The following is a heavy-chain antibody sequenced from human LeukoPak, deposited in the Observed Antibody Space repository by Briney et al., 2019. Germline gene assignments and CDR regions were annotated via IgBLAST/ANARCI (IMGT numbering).Heavy chain of an antibody. CDR1: GFTFGDYA. D-gene: IGHD1-26*01. Sequence: GGSLRLSCTASGFTFGDYAMSGVRQAPGKGREWVGFIRRKADGGATAYAASVKGRFTISRDDSKSIAYLQMNSLKTEDTAVYYCTRGGLGATFFWGQGTLVTVSS. CDR3: TRGGLGATFF. J-gene: IGHJ4*02. CDR2: IRRKADGGAT. V-gene: IGHV3-49*04.